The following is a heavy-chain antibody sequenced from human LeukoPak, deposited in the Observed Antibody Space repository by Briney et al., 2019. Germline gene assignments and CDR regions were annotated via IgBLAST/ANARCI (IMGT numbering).Heavy chain of an antibody. CDR2: ISYDGSNK. CDR3: ARSPYGRFDY. D-gene: IGHD4-17*01. CDR1: GFTFSSYA. Sequence: PGRSLRLSCAASGFTFSSYAMHWVRQAPGKGLEWVAVISYDGSNKYYADSVKGRFTISRDNSKNTLYLQMNSLRAEDTAVYYCARSPYGRFDYWGQGTLVTVSS. V-gene: IGHV3-30*14. J-gene: IGHJ4*02.